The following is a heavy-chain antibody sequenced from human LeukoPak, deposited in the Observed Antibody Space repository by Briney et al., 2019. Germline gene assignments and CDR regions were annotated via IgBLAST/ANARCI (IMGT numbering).Heavy chain of an antibody. CDR1: GFTFYDYG. J-gene: IGHJ5*02. CDR2: INWNGVST. CDR3: AKEGITMVRGFTYNWFDP. Sequence: GGSLRLSCAASGFTFYDYGMSWVRQAPGKGLGWVSGINWNGVSTDYADSVKGRFTISRDNAKKSLYLQMNSLRAEDTALYHCAKEGITMVRGFTYNWFDPWGQGTLVTVSS. D-gene: IGHD3-10*01. V-gene: IGHV3-20*01.